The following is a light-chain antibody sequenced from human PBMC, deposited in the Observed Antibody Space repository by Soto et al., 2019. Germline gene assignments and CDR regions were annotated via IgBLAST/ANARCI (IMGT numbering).Light chain of an antibody. CDR3: QHYNSYSEA. Sequence: DIQMTQSPYTLSASVGDRVTISCRATQTISTSLAWYQQIPGRAPKLLIYKASILDTGVPSRFSGSGSGTEFTLTISSLQPDDFATYYCQHYNSYSEAFGQGTKVDIK. CDR1: QTISTS. J-gene: IGKJ1*01. CDR2: KAS. V-gene: IGKV1-5*03.